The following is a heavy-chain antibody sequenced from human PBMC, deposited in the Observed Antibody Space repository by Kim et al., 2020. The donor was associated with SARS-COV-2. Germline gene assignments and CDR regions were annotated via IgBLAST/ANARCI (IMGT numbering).Heavy chain of an antibody. CDR3: ATGARVPAAQTPFDY. V-gene: IGHV1-24*01. Sequence: QKFQGRVTMTEDTSTDTAYMELSSLRSEDTAVYYCATGARVPAAQTPFDYWGQGTLVTVSS. J-gene: IGHJ4*02. D-gene: IGHD2-2*01.